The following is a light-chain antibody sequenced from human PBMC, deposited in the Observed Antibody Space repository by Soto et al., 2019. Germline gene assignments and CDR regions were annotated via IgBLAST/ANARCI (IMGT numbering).Light chain of an antibody. V-gene: IGKV1-39*01. CDR2: AAS. Sequence: DIQMTQSPSSLSASVGDRVTITCRASQSISTYLNWYQQKPGKAPKLLIYAASSLQSGVPSRFSGSGSGTDFTLTISSLQPEDFATYYCQQSYNILPFTFGPGTKVDIK. CDR1: QSISTY. J-gene: IGKJ3*01. CDR3: QQSYNILPFT.